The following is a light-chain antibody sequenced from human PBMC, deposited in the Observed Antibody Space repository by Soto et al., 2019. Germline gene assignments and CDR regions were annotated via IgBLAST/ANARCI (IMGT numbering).Light chain of an antibody. CDR1: NSNIGSNT. V-gene: IGLV1-40*01. CDR2: GNS. J-gene: IGLJ1*01. Sequence: QSVLTQPPSAYGTPGQRVTISCSGSNSNIGSNTVNWYQQLPGTAPKLLIYGNSNRPSGVPDRFSGSKSGTSASLAITGLQAEDEADYYCQSYDSSLSGYVFGTGTKVTVL. CDR3: QSYDSSLSGYV.